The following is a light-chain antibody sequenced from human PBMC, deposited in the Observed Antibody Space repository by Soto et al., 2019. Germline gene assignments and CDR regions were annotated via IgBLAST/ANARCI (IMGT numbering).Light chain of an antibody. Sequence: EIVLTQSPGTLSLSPGERATLSCRASQSVSSAYLAWYQQKPGQAPRLLIYGAPSRATGIPDRFSGSGSVTDFTLTITRLEPEDFAVYYCQQYDNSLYAFGQGAKLEIK. V-gene: IGKV3-20*01. J-gene: IGKJ2*01. CDR1: QSVSSAY. CDR2: GAP. CDR3: QQYDNSLYA.